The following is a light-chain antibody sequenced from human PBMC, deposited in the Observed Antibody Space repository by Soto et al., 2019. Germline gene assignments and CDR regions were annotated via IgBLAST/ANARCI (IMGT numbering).Light chain of an antibody. CDR3: QQLNSYPT. CDR1: QSISSW. Sequence: DIQMTQSPSTLSASVGDRVTITCRASQSISSWLAWYQQKPGKAPKLLIYKASSLESGVPSRFSGSGSGTDFTLTISSLQPEDFATYYCQQLNSYPTFGGGTKVDIK. V-gene: IGKV1-5*03. CDR2: KAS. J-gene: IGKJ4*01.